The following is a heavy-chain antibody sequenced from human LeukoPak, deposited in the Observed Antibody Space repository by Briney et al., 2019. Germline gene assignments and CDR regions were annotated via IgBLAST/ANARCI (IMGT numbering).Heavy chain of an antibody. D-gene: IGHD6-19*01. V-gene: IGHV3-33*01. CDR1: GFTFSSYG. Sequence: GGSLRLSCAASGFTFSSYGMHWVRQAPGKGLEWVAVIWYDGSNKYYADSVKGRFTISRDNSKNTLYLQMNSLRAEDTAVYYCARSPPSGPRYIRSGWYSYWGQGTLVTVSS. CDR3: ARSPPSGPRYIRSGWYSY. J-gene: IGHJ4*02. CDR2: IWYDGSNK.